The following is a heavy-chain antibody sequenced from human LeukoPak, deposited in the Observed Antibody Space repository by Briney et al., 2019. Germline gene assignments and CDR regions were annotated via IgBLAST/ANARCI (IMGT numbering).Heavy chain of an antibody. CDR1: GFNFRDYD. CDR3: IRGGIRVSGIDAFDI. D-gene: IGHD5/OR15-5a*01. J-gene: IGHJ3*02. V-gene: IGHV3-13*01. CDR2: IGIGDDT. Sequence: PGGALRISCAAPGFNFRDYDMHWGRQVPGRGLEGGSAIGIGDDTHYPDSVKGRFTISRENAKNSLYLQMNTLRDGDTAVYYCIRGGIRVSGIDAFDIWGQGTMVTVSS.